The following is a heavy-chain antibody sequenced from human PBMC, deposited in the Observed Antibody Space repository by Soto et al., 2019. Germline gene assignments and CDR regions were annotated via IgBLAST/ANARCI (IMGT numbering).Heavy chain of an antibody. Sequence: QVQLVESGGGVVQPGRSLRLSCAASGFTFRTYAMHWVRQAPGKGLEWLTLISYDGSNKNYADSVKGRFTISRDNSENTLYLQMSSLRPEDTALYYCARDLTMVRGLYYYYGMDVWGRGTTVTVSS. CDR2: ISYDGSNK. V-gene: IGHV3-30*14. CDR3: ARDLTMVRGLYYYYGMDV. CDR1: GFTFRTYA. J-gene: IGHJ6*02. D-gene: IGHD3-10*01.